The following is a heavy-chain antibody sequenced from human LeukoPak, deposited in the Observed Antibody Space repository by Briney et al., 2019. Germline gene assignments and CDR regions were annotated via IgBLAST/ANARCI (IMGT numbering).Heavy chain of an antibody. CDR3: AREVWSGYYFAFDI. CDR1: GGSISSYY. D-gene: IGHD3-3*01. Sequence: TSETLSLTCTVSGGSISSYYWSWIRQPPGKGLEWIGYIYYSGSTNYNPSLKSRVTISVDTSKNQFSLRLSSVTAADTAVYYCAREVWSGYYFAFDIWGQGTMVTVSS. V-gene: IGHV4-59*01. J-gene: IGHJ3*02. CDR2: IYYSGST.